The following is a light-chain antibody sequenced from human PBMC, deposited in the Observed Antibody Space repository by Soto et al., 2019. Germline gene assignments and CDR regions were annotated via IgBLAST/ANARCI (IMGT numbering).Light chain of an antibody. CDR2: EVT. V-gene: IGLV2-23*02. CDR1: NSDIGNYNI. CDR3: CSYAGSNVFV. J-gene: IGLJ1*01. Sequence: QSVLPQPASVSGSPGQSITISCTVSNSDIGNYNIVSWYQQHPDKAPQLIIYEVTKRPSGVSNRFSGSKSGNTASLTISGLQAEDEGDYHCCSYAGSNVFVFGTGTKVTVL.